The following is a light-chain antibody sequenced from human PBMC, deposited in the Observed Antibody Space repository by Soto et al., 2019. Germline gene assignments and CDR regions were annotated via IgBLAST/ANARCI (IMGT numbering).Light chain of an antibody. CDR3: QQTNSFPWT. J-gene: IGKJ1*01. Sequence: DIQMTQSPCSVASSVGDRVTITCRASQNINSWLAWYQQKPGKAPKLLIYAASSLQSGVPSRFSGSGSGTDFTLTISSLQPEDFATYYCQQTNSFPWTFGQGTKVEIK. V-gene: IGKV1-12*01. CDR2: AAS. CDR1: QNINSW.